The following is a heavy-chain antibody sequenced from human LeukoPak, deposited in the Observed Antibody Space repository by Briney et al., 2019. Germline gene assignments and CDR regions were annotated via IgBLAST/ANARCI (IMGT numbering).Heavy chain of an antibody. CDR3: ARLAVYSSGWVPAEYFDY. D-gene: IGHD6-19*01. Sequence: PGESLRLSCAASGFTFSSYWMSWVRQAPGKGLEWVANIKQDGSEKYYVDSVKGRFTISRDNAKNSLYLQMNSLRAEDTAVYYCARLAVYSSGWVPAEYFDYWGQGTLVTVSS. J-gene: IGHJ4*02. V-gene: IGHV3-7*03. CDR1: GFTFSSYW. CDR2: IKQDGSEK.